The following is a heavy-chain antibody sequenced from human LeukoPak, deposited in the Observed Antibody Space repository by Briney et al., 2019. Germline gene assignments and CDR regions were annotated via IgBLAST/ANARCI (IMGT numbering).Heavy chain of an antibody. Sequence: PGGSLRLSCAASGFTFSSYGMNWVRQAPGKGLEWVASIRSDGSDKKYADSVKGQFTISRDNSKSTLNLQMNSRRPEDTAVYYCAKSQVTGWYDFDYWGQGTLVIVSS. V-gene: IGHV3-30*02. CDR1: GFTFSSYG. J-gene: IGHJ4*02. CDR3: AKSQVTGWYDFDY. CDR2: IRSDGSDK. D-gene: IGHD6-19*01.